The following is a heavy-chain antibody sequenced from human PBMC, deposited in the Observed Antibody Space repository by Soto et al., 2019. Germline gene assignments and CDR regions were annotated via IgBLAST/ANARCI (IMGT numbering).Heavy chain of an antibody. J-gene: IGHJ6*02. CDR2: INAGNGNT. V-gene: IGHV1-3*01. D-gene: IGHD3-10*01. Sequence: ASVNVSCKASGGTFSSYAISWVRQAPGQRLEWMGWINAGNGNTKYSQKFQGRVTITRDTSASTAYMELSSLRSEDTAVYYCARSMVRGQNGMDVWGQGTTVTVSS. CDR3: ARSMVRGQNGMDV. CDR1: GGTFSSYA.